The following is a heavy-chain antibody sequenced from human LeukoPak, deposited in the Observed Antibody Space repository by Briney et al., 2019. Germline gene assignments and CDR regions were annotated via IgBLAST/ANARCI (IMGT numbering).Heavy chain of an antibody. Sequence: GGSLRLSCAASGFTFSSYAVSWVRQAPGKGLEWVSAISGSGGSTYYADSVKGRFTISRDSSKNTLYLQMNSLRAEDTAVYYCAKGWYYDSRGHFDYWGQGTLVTVSS. V-gene: IGHV3-23*01. CDR1: GFTFSSYA. J-gene: IGHJ4*02. D-gene: IGHD3-22*01. CDR3: AKGWYYDSRGHFDY. CDR2: ISGSGGST.